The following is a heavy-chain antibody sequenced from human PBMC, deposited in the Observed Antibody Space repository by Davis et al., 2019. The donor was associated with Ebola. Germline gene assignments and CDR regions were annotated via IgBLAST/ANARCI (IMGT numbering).Heavy chain of an antibody. CDR2: MNPNSGNT. CDR3: ARVVVLDYYYGMDV. D-gene: IGHD2-15*01. Sequence: ASVKVSCKASGYTFSGYDIIWVRQATGHGLEWMGWMNPNSGNTGYARKLQGRVTMTRNTSISTASMELSSLRSEDTAVYYCARVVVLDYYYGMDVWGQGTTVTVSS. V-gene: IGHV1-8*01. CDR1: GYTFSGYD. J-gene: IGHJ6*02.